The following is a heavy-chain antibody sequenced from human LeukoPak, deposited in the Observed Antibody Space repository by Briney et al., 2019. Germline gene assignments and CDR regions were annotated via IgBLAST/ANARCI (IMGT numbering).Heavy chain of an antibody. D-gene: IGHD3-16*01. CDR2: IWYDGSIK. CDR3: ARSPHEGDYFDY. V-gene: IGHV3-33*07. Sequence: GRSLRLTCAASGFTFSSHGLYWVRQAPGKGLECVALIWYDGSIKKYVDSVKGRFTISRDNSKNTMYLQMNSLRAEDTAVYYCARSPHEGDYFDYWGQGTLVTVSS. CDR1: GFTFSSHG. J-gene: IGHJ4*02.